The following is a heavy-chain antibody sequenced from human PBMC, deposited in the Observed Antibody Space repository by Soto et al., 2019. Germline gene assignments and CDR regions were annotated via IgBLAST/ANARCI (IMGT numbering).Heavy chain of an antibody. J-gene: IGHJ6*02. Sequence: QVQLVESGGGVVQSGKSLRLSCVASGFVFRDFGMHWVRQAPGQGLELVALITYDGTYAHYPSVVQGRFTISRDDDRDTVSLQMDSLRPEDSGIYYCAKARGANNWANYYGLDVWGQGTTVTVSS. D-gene: IGHD2-15*01. CDR2: ITYDGTYA. CDR3: AKARGANNWANYYGLDV. CDR1: GFVFRDFG. V-gene: IGHV3-30*18.